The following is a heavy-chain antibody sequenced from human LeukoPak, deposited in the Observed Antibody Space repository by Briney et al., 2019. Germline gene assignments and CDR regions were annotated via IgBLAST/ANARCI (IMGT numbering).Heavy chain of an antibody. V-gene: IGHV3-11*04. Sequence: GGSLRLSCAASGFTFSDYYMSWIRQAPGKGLEWVSYISSSGSTIYYADSVNGRFTISSDNAKNSLYLQMKSLRAEDTAVYYCARVGWELLVGSIYYYYYYMDVWGKGTTVTVSS. J-gene: IGHJ6*03. CDR2: ISSSGSTI. CDR1: GFTFSDYY. D-gene: IGHD1-26*01. CDR3: ARVGWELLVGSIYYYYYYMDV.